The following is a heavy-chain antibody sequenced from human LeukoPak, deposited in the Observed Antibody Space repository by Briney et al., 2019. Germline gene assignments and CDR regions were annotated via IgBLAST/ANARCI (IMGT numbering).Heavy chain of an antibody. D-gene: IGHD2-8*01. CDR1: GDSINGYY. J-gene: IGHJ4*02. V-gene: IGHV4-59*08. CDR2: IYFSGSS. Sequence: SETLSLTCSVSGDSINGYYWSWVRQPPGRGLEWIGYIYFSGSSRYNPSLESRLTLSVATSKNQFSLNLISVTAADTAVYYCVRHDNGYFHFWGQGTLVTVSS. CDR3: VRHDNGYFHF.